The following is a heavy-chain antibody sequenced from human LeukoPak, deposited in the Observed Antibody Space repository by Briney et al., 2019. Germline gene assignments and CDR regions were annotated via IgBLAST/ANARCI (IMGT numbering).Heavy chain of an antibody. V-gene: IGHV1-8*02. CDR3: ARGPMYSASYNY. D-gene: IGHD1-26*01. CDR2: MNPKSANT. Sequence: ASVKVSCKASGYTFTGYYMHWVRQAPGQGLEWMAWMNPKSANTGYAQKFQGRVTVTRNTSISTAYMELSGPRSDDTAVYYCARGPMYSASYNYWGQGTLVTVSS. CDR1: GYTFTGYY. J-gene: IGHJ4*02.